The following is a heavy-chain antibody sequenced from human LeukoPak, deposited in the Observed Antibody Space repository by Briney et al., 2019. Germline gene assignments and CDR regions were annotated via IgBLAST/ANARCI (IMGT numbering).Heavy chain of an antibody. CDR2: ISGSGGST. J-gene: IGHJ4*02. Sequence: GGSLRLSCATSGFIFSSYAMSWVRQAPGKGLAWVSAISGSGGSTYYADSVKGRFTIPRDNSKNTLYLQMNSLRAEDTAVYYCAKAGCSSTSCYKGVDYWGQGTLVTVSS. D-gene: IGHD2-2*02. CDR1: GFIFSSYA. V-gene: IGHV3-23*01. CDR3: AKAGCSSTSCYKGVDY.